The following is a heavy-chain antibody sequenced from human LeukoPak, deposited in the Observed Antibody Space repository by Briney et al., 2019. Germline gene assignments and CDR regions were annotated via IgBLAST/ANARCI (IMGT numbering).Heavy chain of an antibody. D-gene: IGHD3-3*01. J-gene: IGHJ1*01. CDR3: ASLEGGPSDGR. CDR1: GLDGGWIY. CDR2: IYSGGTT. Sequence: LSGRASGLDGGWIYMSAVPLNTGKGLECVAVIYSGGTTYHIDSVKGRFTISRDISKSTMYLEMNNLRVEDTATYYCASLEGGPSDGRWGQGTLVIV. V-gene: IGHV3-53*01.